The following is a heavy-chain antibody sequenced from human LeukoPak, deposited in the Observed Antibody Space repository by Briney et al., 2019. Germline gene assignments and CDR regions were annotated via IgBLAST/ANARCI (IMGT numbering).Heavy chain of an antibody. V-gene: IGHV4-59*08. Sequence: SETLSPTCTVSGGSISSYYWSWIRQPPGKGLEWIGYIYYSGSTNYNPSLKSRVTISVDTSKNQFSLKLSSVTAADTAVYYCARHASNNWFDPWGQGTLVTVSS. D-gene: IGHD4-11*01. J-gene: IGHJ5*02. CDR2: IYYSGST. CDR1: GGSISSYY. CDR3: ARHASNNWFDP.